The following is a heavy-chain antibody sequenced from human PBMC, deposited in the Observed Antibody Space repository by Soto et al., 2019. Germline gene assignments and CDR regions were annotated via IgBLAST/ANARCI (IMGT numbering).Heavy chain of an antibody. CDR2: IYPGDSET. D-gene: IGHD5-12*01. CDR1: GYDFARTW. Sequence: GESLKISCKASGYDFARTWIGWVRQLPGKGLDWLGIIYPGDSETRYSPSFRGQVTFTVDMSISTAYLQWSSLKTSDIAIYYCARLVGAYDSYFDHWGQGTRVTVST. J-gene: IGHJ4*02. V-gene: IGHV5-51*01. CDR3: ARLVGAYDSYFDH.